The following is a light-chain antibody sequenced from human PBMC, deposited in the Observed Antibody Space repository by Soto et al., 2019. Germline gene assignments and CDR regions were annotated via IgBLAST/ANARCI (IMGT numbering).Light chain of an antibody. CDR3: QHPQNWPPFT. CDR1: QSVSSK. CDR2: GAS. J-gene: IGKJ3*01. Sequence: EIVMTQYPATLSVSPGETVTLSCRSSQSVSSKLAWYQQKPGQAPRLLIYGASTRATGIPARFSGSGAGTEFTLTISSLQSEDFEVYYCQHPQNWPPFTFGPGTKVDIK. V-gene: IGKV3-15*01.